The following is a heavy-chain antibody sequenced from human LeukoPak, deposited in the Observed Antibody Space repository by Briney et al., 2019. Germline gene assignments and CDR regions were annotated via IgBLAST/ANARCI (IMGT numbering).Heavy chain of an antibody. CDR2: IIPIFGTA. Sequence: SVKVSCKASGGTFSSYAISWARQAPGQGLEWMGGIIPIFGTANYAQKFQGRVTITTDESTSTAYMELSSLRSEDTAVYYCARGPYSSSWYDYWGQGTLVTVSS. CDR1: GGTFSSYA. D-gene: IGHD6-13*01. V-gene: IGHV1-69*05. J-gene: IGHJ4*02. CDR3: ARGPYSSSWYDY.